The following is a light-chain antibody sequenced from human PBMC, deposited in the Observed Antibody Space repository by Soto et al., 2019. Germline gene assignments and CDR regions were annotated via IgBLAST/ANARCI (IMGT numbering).Light chain of an antibody. CDR1: QTISSW. J-gene: IGKJ1*01. Sequence: DIQMTQSPSTLSRSVGDRVTITCRASQTISSWLAWYQQKPGKAPKLVIYKASTLKSGVPSRFSGSGSGTEFIPTISSLQPDVFATYYCQQYNSYSDAFGQGTKVDIK. CDR2: KAS. CDR3: QQYNSYSDA. V-gene: IGKV1-5*03.